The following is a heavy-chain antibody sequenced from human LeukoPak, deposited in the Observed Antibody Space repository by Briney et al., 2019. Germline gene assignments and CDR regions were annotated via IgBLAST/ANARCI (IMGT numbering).Heavy chain of an antibody. CDR1: GYSFISYY. J-gene: IGHJ5*02. D-gene: IGHD2-15*01. V-gene: IGHV1-46*01. CDR2: INPSGGST. CDR3: ARVVAVNWFDP. Sequence: ASVKVSCKASGYSFISYYMHWVRQAPGQGLEWMTIINPSGGSTTYAQKFQGRVTMSRDTSTNTVYMELSSLRSEDTAVYYCARVVAVNWFDPWGQGTLVTVSS.